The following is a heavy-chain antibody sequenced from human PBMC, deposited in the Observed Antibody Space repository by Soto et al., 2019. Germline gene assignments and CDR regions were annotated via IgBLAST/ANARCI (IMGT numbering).Heavy chain of an antibody. Sequence: ASVQGTCKARRERLASYYINWVRQDKGQGRELMGVINPHGGSTAYAQKFKGRVTLTRDTSASTVYMEVSSLTSEDTAMYYCARSSGGNFGIIIEGTNWFAPWGQGTPVTVSS. V-gene: IGHV1-46*01. D-gene: IGHD1-26*01. CDR2: INPHGGST. CDR1: RERLASYY. J-gene: IGHJ5*02. CDR3: ARSSGGNFGIIIEGTNWFAP.